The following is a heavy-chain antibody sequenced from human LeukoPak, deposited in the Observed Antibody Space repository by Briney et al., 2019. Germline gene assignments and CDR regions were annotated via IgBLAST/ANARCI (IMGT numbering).Heavy chain of an antibody. V-gene: IGHV5-51*01. CDR3: ALPVRSGRGNWFDL. Sequence: GQSLPISCKASGYSFTTYWIGWVRSMPGRGLEWMGMIYPGDFDTKYSPSFQGHVTISVDRSITTAYLQWSSLRVSDTATYYCALPVRSGRGNWFDLWARGTLVPVSS. CDR2: IYPGDFDT. CDR1: GYSFTTYW. J-gene: IGHJ5*02. D-gene: IGHD3-10*01.